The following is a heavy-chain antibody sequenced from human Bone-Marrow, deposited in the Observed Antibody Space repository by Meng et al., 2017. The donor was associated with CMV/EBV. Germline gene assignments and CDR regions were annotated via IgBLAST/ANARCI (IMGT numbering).Heavy chain of an antibody. Sequence: ASVKVSCKASGYTFIDYYIHWVRQAPGQGLEWLGWIHPNTGGTNYAQKFQGRVTMARDTSIGTANMELSRLRSDDTAVYYCASEETGHGYNFDDAFDIWGQGTMFTVS. CDR3: ASEETGHGYNFDDAFDI. CDR1: GYTFIDYY. V-gene: IGHV1-2*02. J-gene: IGHJ3*02. CDR2: IHPNTGGT. D-gene: IGHD5-24*01.